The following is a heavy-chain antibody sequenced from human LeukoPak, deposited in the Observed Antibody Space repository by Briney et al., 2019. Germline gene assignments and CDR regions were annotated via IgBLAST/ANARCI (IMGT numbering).Heavy chain of an antibody. J-gene: IGHJ4*02. Sequence: GGSPRLSCAGSGFTLSDYYMTWIRQAPGKGLECLSYISGSGSTIYHVDSVKGRFTTSRDNAKNSLYLQMDSLRAEDTAIYYCARDWRNKGMDVWGQGTLVTVSS. CDR1: GFTLSDYY. V-gene: IGHV3-11*01. CDR3: ARDWRNKGMDV. CDR2: ISGSGSTI. D-gene: IGHD5-18*01.